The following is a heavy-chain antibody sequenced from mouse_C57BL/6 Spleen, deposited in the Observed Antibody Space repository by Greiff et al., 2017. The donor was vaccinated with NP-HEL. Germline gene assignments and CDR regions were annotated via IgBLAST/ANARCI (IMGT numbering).Heavy chain of an antibody. CDR1: GFSLTSYG. CDR2: IWRGGST. CDR3: AKNDGSSLHWYFDV. Sequence: VQLQQSGPGLVQPSQSLSITCTVSGFSLTSYGVHWVRQSPGKGLEWLGVIWRGGSTDYNAAFMSRLSITKDNSKSQVFFKMNSLQADDTAIYYGAKNDGSSLHWYFDVWGTGTTVTVSS. J-gene: IGHJ1*03. V-gene: IGHV2-5*01. D-gene: IGHD1-1*01.